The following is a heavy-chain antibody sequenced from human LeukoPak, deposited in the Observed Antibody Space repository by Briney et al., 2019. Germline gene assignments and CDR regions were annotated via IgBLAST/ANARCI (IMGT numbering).Heavy chain of an antibody. Sequence: SETLSLTCTVSGGSISSGSYYWSWIRQPAGKGLEWIGRIYSSGSTNYNPSLKSRVTISLDASKNQFSLKLSSVTAADTAVYYCARDIYLTGIVGGRFDYWGQGTLVTVSS. CDR3: ARDIYLTGIVGGRFDY. D-gene: IGHD3-10*01. J-gene: IGHJ4*02. CDR2: IYSSGST. CDR1: GGSISSGSYY. V-gene: IGHV4-61*02.